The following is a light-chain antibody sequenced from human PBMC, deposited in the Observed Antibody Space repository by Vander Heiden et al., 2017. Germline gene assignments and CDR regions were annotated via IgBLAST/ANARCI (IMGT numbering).Light chain of an antibody. Sequence: QSVLTQPPSLSTAPGQKVTISCPGPSPNIGINYVSWYQQLPGTAPKLLIYDNNKRPSGIPDRFSGSKSGTSATLDITGLQTGDEGDYYCGTWDIGLSIVIFGGGTKLTVL. CDR3: GTWDIGLSIVI. CDR2: DNN. J-gene: IGLJ2*01. V-gene: IGLV1-51*01. CDR1: SPNIGINY.